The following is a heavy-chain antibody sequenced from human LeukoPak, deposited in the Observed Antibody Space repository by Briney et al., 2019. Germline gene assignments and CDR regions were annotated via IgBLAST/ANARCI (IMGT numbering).Heavy chain of an antibody. J-gene: IGHJ4*02. V-gene: IGHV4-34*01. CDR3: ARSTELSVDY. D-gene: IGHD1-26*01. CDR2: INHSGST. Sequence: PSETLSLTCAVYGGSFSGYYWIWIRQPPGKGLEWIGEINHSGSTNYNPSLKSRVTISVDTSKNQFSLKLRSVTAADTAVYYCARSTELSVDYWGQGTLVTVSS. CDR1: GGSFSGYY.